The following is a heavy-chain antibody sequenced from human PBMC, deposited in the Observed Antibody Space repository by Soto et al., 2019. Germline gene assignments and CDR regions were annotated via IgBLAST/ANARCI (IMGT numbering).Heavy chain of an antibody. Sequence: GESLKISCHGSGYAFSSYWIAWVRQMPGKGLEWMGIIYPGDSDTRYSPSFQGQVTISVDKSITTAYLQWSSLKASDTAMYYCARGYCTATTCDPWFDPWGQGTLVTVSS. J-gene: IGHJ5*02. CDR3: ARGYCTATTCDPWFDP. CDR2: IYPGDSDT. CDR1: GYAFSSYW. D-gene: IGHD2-8*02. V-gene: IGHV5-51*01.